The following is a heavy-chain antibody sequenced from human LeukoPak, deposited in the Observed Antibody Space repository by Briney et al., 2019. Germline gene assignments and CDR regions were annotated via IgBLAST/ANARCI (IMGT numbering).Heavy chain of an antibody. D-gene: IGHD3-22*01. CDR2: INPNSGGT. CDR1: GYTFTGYY. J-gene: IGHJ4*02. CDR3: ARVDYYDSSGQFDY. Sequence: ASVKVSCKASGYTFTGYYMHWVRQAPGQGLEWMGWINPNSGGTNYAQKFQGRVTMTRDTSISTAYMELSRLRSDDTAVYYCARVDYYDSSGQFDYWGQGTLVTVSS. V-gene: IGHV1-2*02.